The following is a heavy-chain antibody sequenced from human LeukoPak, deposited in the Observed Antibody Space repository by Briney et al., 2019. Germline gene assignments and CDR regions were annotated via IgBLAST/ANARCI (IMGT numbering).Heavy chain of an antibody. Sequence: SETLSLTCAVYGGSFSGYYWSWIRQPPGKGREWVGEINHSGSTNYNPSLKSRVTISVDTFKNQFSLKLSSVTAADTAVYYCARVAPAAFPAFDYWGQGTLVTVSS. CDR3: ARVAPAAFPAFDY. D-gene: IGHD2-2*01. V-gene: IGHV4-34*01. J-gene: IGHJ4*02. CDR2: INHSGST. CDR1: GGSFSGYY.